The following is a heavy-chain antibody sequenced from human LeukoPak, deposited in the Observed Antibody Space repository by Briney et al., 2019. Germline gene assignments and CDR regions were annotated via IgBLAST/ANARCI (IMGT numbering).Heavy chain of an antibody. CDR3: ASLVVPAATYYYYYYMDV. D-gene: IGHD2-2*01. CDR1: VGTFSSYA. CDR2: IIPIFGTA. V-gene: IGHV1-69*13. J-gene: IGHJ6*03. Sequence: SVKVSCKASVGTFSSYAISWVRQAPGQGLEWVGGIIPIFGTANYAQKFQGRVTITADESTSTAYIELSSLRSEDTAVYYCASLVVPAATYYYYYYMDVWGKGTTVTVS.